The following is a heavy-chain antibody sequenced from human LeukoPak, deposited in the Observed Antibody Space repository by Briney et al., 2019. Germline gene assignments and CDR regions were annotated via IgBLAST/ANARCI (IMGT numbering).Heavy chain of an antibody. CDR1: GGTFSSYA. J-gene: IGHJ4*02. CDR2: IIPIFGTA. V-gene: IGHV1-69*05. Sequence: SVKVSCKASGGTFSSYAISWVRQAPGQGLEWMGGIIPIFGTANYAQKFQGRVTITTDESTSTAYMELSSLRSEDTAVYYCARDGNSYDILTGYYKNWGQGTLVTVSS. D-gene: IGHD3-9*01. CDR3: ARDGNSYDILTGYYKN.